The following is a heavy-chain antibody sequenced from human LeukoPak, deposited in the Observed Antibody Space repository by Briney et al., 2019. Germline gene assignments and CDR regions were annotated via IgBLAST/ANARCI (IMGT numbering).Heavy chain of an antibody. CDR1: GDSITSSRYY. CDR2: AYYSGSP. CDR3: ARDIEAAGLFLDH. J-gene: IGHJ4*02. D-gene: IGHD6-13*01. V-gene: IGHV4-39*01. Sequence: PSETLSLTCTVSGDSITSSRYYWGWIRQPPGNGLEWIGSAYYSGSPYYNPSLKGQVTISVDTSKNQFALKLSSVTAADTAVYYCARDIEAAGLFLDHWGQGTLVTVSS.